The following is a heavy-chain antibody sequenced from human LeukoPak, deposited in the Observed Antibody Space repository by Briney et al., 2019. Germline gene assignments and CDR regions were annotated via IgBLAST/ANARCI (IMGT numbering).Heavy chain of an antibody. CDR2: ISSNGGST. D-gene: IGHD2-2*01. V-gene: IGHV3-64*01. CDR3: ARSSIVVVSILDY. CDR1: GFTFSGYA. J-gene: IGHJ4*02. Sequence: GGSLRLSCAASGFTFSGYAMHWVRQAPGKGLEYVSAISSNGGSTSYANSVKGRFTISRDNSKNTLYLQMGSLRAEDMAVYYCARSSIVVVSILDYWGQGTLVTVSS.